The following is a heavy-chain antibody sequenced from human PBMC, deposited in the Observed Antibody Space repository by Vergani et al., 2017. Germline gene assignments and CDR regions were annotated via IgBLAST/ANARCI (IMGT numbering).Heavy chain of an antibody. J-gene: IGHJ4*02. Sequence: EVQLLESGGGLVQPGGSLRLSCAASGFTFSSYAMSWVRQAPGKGLEWVSAISGRGGSTYYADSVKGRFTISRDNSKNTRYLQMNSLRAEATAVYYCAKGGGATRVYYFDYWGQGTLVTVSS. CDR1: GFTFSSYA. CDR2: ISGRGGST. V-gene: IGHV3-23*01. CDR3: AKGGGATRVYYFDY. D-gene: IGHD1-26*01.